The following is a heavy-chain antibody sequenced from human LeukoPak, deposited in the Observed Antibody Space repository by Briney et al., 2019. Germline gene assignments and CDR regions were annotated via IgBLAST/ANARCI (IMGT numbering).Heavy chain of an antibody. CDR1: GFIFSSYG. CDR2: IRHDGNNK. V-gene: IGHV3-30*02. Sequence: PGESLRLSCAASGFIFSSYGIHWVRQAPGKGLEWVTFIRHDGNNKYYADSVKGRFTISRDNSKNTLYLQMNSLRAEDTAVYYCAIIYSGYNRAMGYWGQGTLVTVSS. CDR3: AIIYSGYNRAMGY. D-gene: IGHD5-12*01. J-gene: IGHJ4*02.